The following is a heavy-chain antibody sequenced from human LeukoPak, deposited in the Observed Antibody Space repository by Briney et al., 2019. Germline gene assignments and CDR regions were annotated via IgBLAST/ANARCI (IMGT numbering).Heavy chain of an antibody. D-gene: IGHD3-9*01. J-gene: IGHJ6*02. Sequence: GRSLRLSCAASGFTFSGYGMHWVRQAPGKGLEWVAVIWYDGSNKYYADSMKGRFTISRDNSKNTLYLQMNSLRAEDTAVYYCARDRGAILTGYVWGYYYGMDFWRQGTTV. CDR3: ARDRGAILTGYVWGYYYGMDF. CDR1: GFTFSGYG. V-gene: IGHV3-33*01. CDR2: IWYDGSNK.